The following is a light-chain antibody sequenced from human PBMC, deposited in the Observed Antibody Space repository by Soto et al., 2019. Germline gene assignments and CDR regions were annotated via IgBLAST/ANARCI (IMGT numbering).Light chain of an antibody. CDR2: KAS. Sequence: DIQMTQSPSTLSASVGDRVTITCRASQSISSWLAWYQQKPGQAPKFLIFKASSLESGVPSRFSGSGSGTEFTLTISSLQPDDFATYYCQPYNTYPLTFGGGTKVEIK. CDR1: QSISSW. V-gene: IGKV1-5*03. J-gene: IGKJ4*01. CDR3: QPYNTYPLT.